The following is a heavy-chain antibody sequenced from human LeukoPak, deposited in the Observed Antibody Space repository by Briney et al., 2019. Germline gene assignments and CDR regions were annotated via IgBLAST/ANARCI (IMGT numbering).Heavy chain of an antibody. V-gene: IGHV4-30-2*01. J-gene: IGHJ4*02. D-gene: IGHD2-2*02. CDR1: GGSISSGGYY. CDR2: IYHSGST. CDR3: ARLPIVVVPAAIRVGYYFDY. Sequence: SETLFLTCTVSGGSISSGGYYWSWIRQPPGKGLEWIGYIYHSGSTYYNPSLKSRVTISVDRSKNQFSLKLSSVTAADTAVYYCARLPIVVVPAAIRVGYYFDYWGQGTLVTVSS.